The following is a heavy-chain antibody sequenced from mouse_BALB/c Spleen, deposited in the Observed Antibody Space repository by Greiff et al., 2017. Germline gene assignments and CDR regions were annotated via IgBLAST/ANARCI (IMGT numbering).Heavy chain of an antibody. D-gene: IGHD3-1*01. CDR1: GYTFTDYN. CDR3: ARGGLFH. J-gene: IGHJ3*01. Sequence: EVKLLESGPELVKPGASVKLPCKASGYTFTDYNMDWVKQSHGKSLEWIGDINPNNGGTSYNQKFKGKATLTVDKSSSTAYMELRSLTSEDTAVYYCARGGLFHWGQGTLVTVSA. V-gene: IGHV1-18*01. CDR2: INPNNGGT.